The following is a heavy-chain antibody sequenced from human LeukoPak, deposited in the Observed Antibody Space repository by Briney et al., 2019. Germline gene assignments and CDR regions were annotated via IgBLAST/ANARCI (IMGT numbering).Heavy chain of an antibody. CDR1: GFTFNSYA. CDR2: IGTIGDT. Sequence: GGSLRLSCAASGFTFNSYAMHWVRQPTGKGLEWVSGIGTIGDTYYPDSVKGRFTISRENAKNSLYLQMNSLRAGDTAVYYCARRCGSGTYCDGSFDIWGQGTMVTVSS. D-gene: IGHD3-10*01. J-gene: IGHJ3*02. V-gene: IGHV3-13*04. CDR3: ARRCGSGTYCDGSFDI.